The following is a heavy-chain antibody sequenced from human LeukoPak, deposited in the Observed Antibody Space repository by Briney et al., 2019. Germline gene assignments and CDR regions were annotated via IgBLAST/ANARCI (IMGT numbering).Heavy chain of an antibody. Sequence: PGGSLRLSCAASGSTFSSYGMHWVRQAPGKGLEWVAVIWYDGSNKYYADSVKGRFTISRDNSKNTLYLQMNSLRAEDTAVYYCAREYYYDSSGYAPYYYYYYGMDVWGQGTTVTVSS. J-gene: IGHJ6*02. CDR3: AREYYYDSSGYAPYYYYYYGMDV. CDR1: GSTFSSYG. CDR2: IWYDGSNK. V-gene: IGHV3-33*01. D-gene: IGHD3-22*01.